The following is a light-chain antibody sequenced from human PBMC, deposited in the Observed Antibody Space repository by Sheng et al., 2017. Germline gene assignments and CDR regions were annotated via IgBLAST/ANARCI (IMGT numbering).Light chain of an antibody. J-gene: IGKJ1*01. CDR3: KQLNT. V-gene: IGKV1-9*01. Sequence: DIQLTQSPSFLSASVGDRVTITCRASQGISSYLAWYQQKPGKAPKLLIYAASTLQSGVPSRFSGSGSGTEFTLTISSLQPEDFATYYCKQLNTVGQGTKVEIK. CDR2: AAS. CDR1: QGISSY.